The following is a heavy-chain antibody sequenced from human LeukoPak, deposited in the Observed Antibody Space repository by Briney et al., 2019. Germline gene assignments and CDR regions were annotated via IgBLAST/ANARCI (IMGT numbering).Heavy chain of an antibody. J-gene: IGHJ3*02. CDR1: GGSISSYY. Sequence: SETLSLTCTVSGGSISSYYWSWIRQPPGKGLEWIGYIYYSGSTNYNPSLKSRVTISVDTSKNQFSLKLSSVTAADTAVYYCARVTMKPITFHTFDIWGQGTMVTVSS. CDR2: IYYSGST. V-gene: IGHV4-59*01. CDR3: ARVTMKPITFHTFDI. D-gene: IGHD3-16*01.